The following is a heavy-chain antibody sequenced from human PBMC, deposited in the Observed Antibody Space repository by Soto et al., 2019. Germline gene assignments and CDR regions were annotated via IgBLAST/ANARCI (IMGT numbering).Heavy chain of an antibody. J-gene: IGHJ4*02. V-gene: IGHV1-18*01. Sequence: QVQLVQSGAEVKKPGASVKVSCKASGYTFNNYGISWVRQAPGQGLEWMGWISAYNGNTNYAQNLQGRVTMTLDTSTTTAYMELRSMTSDDTAVYYCTRGRSNNDYWGQGTLVTVSS. CDR1: GYTFNNYG. CDR2: ISAYNGNT. CDR3: TRGRSNNDY.